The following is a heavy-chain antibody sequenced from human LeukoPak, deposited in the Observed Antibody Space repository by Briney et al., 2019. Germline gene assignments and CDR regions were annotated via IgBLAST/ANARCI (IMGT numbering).Heavy chain of an antibody. Sequence: GESLKISCKGSGYSFTSYWIGWVRQMPGKGLEWMGIIYPDDSDPRYSPSFQGQVTISADKSISTAYLQWSSLKASDTAMYYCAGTIRYCSGGSCYSDAFDIWGQGTMVTVSS. J-gene: IGHJ3*02. CDR1: GYSFTSYW. CDR3: AGTIRYCSGGSCYSDAFDI. CDR2: IYPDDSDP. D-gene: IGHD2-15*01. V-gene: IGHV5-51*01.